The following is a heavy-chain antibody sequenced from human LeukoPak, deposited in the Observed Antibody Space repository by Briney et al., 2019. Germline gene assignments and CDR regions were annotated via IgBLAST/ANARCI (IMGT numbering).Heavy chain of an antibody. Sequence: GGSLRLSCAASGLTFSSHWMHWVRQAPGKGLVWVSRITNDGSSTTYADSVKGRFTISRDNSKSTLYLQMNSLRAEDTAVYYCARERYDILTGPFFDYWGQGTLVTVSS. CDR3: ARERYDILTGPFFDY. CDR2: ITNDGSST. D-gene: IGHD3-9*01. J-gene: IGHJ4*02. CDR1: GLTFSSHW. V-gene: IGHV3-74*01.